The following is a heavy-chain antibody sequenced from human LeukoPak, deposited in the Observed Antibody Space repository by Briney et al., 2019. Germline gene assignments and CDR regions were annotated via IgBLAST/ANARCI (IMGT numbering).Heavy chain of an antibody. CDR1: GFTFSSYE. CDR3: AELGITMIGGV. D-gene: IGHD3-10*02. Sequence: PGGSLRLSCAAAGFTFSSYEMNWVRQAPGKGLEWVSYISSSGSTIYYADSVKGRFTISRDNAKNSLYLQMNSLRAEDTAVYYCAELGITMIGGVWGKGTTVTISS. V-gene: IGHV3-48*03. J-gene: IGHJ6*04. CDR2: ISSSGSTI.